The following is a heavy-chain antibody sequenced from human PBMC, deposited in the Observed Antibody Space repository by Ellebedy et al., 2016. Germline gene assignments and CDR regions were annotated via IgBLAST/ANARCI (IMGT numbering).Heavy chain of an antibody. J-gene: IGHJ6*02. CDR3: ARDLGDYDYYYYYGMDV. CDR1: GFSLGTYS. D-gene: IGHD4-17*01. CDR2: ISSNSDYI. Sequence: GESLKISXAASGFSLGTYSMNWVRQAPGKGLEWISSISSNSDYIYYADSVKGRFTISRDNAKNSLYLQMNSLRADDTAVYYCARDLGDYDYYYYYGMDVWGQGTTVTVSS. V-gene: IGHV3-21*01.